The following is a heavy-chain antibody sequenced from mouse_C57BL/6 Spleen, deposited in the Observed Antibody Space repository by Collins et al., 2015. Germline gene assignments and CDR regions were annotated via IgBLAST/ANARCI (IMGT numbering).Heavy chain of an antibody. J-gene: IGHJ4*01. D-gene: IGHD2-3*01. Sequence: QVQLQQPGAELVKPGASVKLSCKASGYTFTSYWMHWVKQRPGQGLEWIGEIDPSDSYTNYNQKFKGKATLTVDKSPSTAYMQLSSLTSEDSAVYYCARWLLPLYAMDYWGQGTSVTVSS. CDR2: IDPSDSYT. V-gene: IGHV1-69*02. CDR1: GYTFTSYW. CDR3: ARWLLPLYAMDY.